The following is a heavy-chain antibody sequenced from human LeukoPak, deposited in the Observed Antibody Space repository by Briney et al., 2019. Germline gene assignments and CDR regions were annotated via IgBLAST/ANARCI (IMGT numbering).Heavy chain of an antibody. CDR3: ARGRIASDIVVVPAYWFDP. CDR1: GGSFSGYY. J-gene: IGHJ5*02. D-gene: IGHD2-2*01. V-gene: IGHV4-34*01. Sequence: SETLSLTCAVYGGSFSGYYWSWIRQPPGKGLEWIGEINHSGSTNYNPSLKSRVTISVGTSKNQFSLKLSSVTAADTAVYYCARGRIASDIVVVPAYWFDPWGQGTLVTVSS. CDR2: INHSGST.